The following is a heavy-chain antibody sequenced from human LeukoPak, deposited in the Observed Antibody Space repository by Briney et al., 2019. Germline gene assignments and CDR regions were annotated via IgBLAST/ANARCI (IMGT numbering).Heavy chain of an antibody. Sequence: GGSLRLSCAASGFTFSSYSMNWVRQAPGKGLEWDSYISSSSSTIYYADSVKGRFTISRDNAKNSLYLQMNSLRAEDTAVYYCARDSRSGDDFWDLDYWGQGTLVTVSS. V-gene: IGHV3-48*01. J-gene: IGHJ4*02. CDR3: ARDSRSGDDFWDLDY. D-gene: IGHD3-3*01. CDR1: GFTFSSYS. CDR2: ISSSSSTI.